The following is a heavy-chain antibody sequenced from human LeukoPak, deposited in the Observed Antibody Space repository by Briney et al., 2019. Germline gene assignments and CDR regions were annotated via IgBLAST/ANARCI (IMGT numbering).Heavy chain of an antibody. D-gene: IGHD6-6*01. CDR2: IKQDGSEK. CDR1: GFTFSSYW. J-gene: IGHJ6*02. Sequence: GGSLRLSCAASGFTFSSYWMSWVRQAPGKGLEWVANIKQDGSEKVYVDSVKGRFTISRDNAKNSLFLQMNALRAEDTAVYYCARDPYSSTWSYGMDVWGQGTTVTVSS. CDR3: ARDPYSSTWSYGMDV. V-gene: IGHV3-7*05.